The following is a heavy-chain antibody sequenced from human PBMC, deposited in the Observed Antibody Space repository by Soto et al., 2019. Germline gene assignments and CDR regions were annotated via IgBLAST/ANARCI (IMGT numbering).Heavy chain of an antibody. CDR2: ISAYNGNT. V-gene: IGHV1-18*04. J-gene: IGHJ6*02. CDR3: AVYCSGGSCYRGGGGYSGMDV. CDR1: GYTFTSYG. D-gene: IGHD2-15*01. Sequence: ASVKVSCKASGYTFTSYGISWVRQAPGQGLEWMGWISAYNGNTNYAQKLQGRVTMTTDTSTSTAYMELRSLRSDDTAVYYCAVYCSGGSCYRGGGGYSGMDVWGQGATVTVSS.